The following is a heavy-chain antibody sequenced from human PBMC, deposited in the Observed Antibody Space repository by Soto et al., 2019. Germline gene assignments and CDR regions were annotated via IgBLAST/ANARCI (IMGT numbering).Heavy chain of an antibody. CDR3: ARDSDSFYSWLHYYYYYGMDV. CDR1: GFTFSSYG. Sequence: PGGSLRLSCAASGFTFSSYGMHWVRQAPGKGLEWVAVIWYDGSNKYYADSVKGRFTISRDNSKNTLYLQMNSLRAEDTAVYYCARDSDSFYSWLHYYYYYGMDVWGQGTTVTVS. V-gene: IGHV3-33*01. D-gene: IGHD6-13*01. CDR2: IWYDGSNK. J-gene: IGHJ6*02.